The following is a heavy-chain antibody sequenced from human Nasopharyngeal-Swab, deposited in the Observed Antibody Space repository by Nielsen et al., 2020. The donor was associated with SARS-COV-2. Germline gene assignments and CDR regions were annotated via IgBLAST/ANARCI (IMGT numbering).Heavy chain of an antibody. J-gene: IGHJ4*02. V-gene: IGHV3-72*01. CDR1: GFTFSNHY. CDR2: IKDRAISYTA. CDR3: VRDFNWGFFDY. Sequence: LKISCTASGFTFSNHYMDWVRQAPGKGLEWVGRIKDRAISYTAEYAASVKGRFTISRDDSKSSLYLQMNSLKSEDTAVYYCVRDFNWGFFDYWGQGALVTVSS. D-gene: IGHD7-27*01.